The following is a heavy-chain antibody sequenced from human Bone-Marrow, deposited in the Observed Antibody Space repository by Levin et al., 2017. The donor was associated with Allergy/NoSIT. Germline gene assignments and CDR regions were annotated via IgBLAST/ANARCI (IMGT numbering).Heavy chain of an antibody. CDR1: GYTFTSYD. V-gene: IGHV1-8*01. J-gene: IGHJ3*02. CDR2: MNPNSGNT. CDR3: ARGKDRSVDAFDI. Sequence: ASVKVSCKASGYTFTSYDINWVRQATGQGLEWMGWMNPNSGNTGYAQKFQGRVTMTRNTSISTAYMELSNLRSEDTAVYYCARGKDRSVDAFDIWGQGTMVTVSS. D-gene: IGHD6-25*01.